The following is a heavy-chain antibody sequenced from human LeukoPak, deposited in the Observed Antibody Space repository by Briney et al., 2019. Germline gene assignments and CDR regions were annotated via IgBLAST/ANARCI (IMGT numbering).Heavy chain of an antibody. CDR2: INTDGSIT. CDR3: ARDRGPRTGFMVRGAYDY. D-gene: IGHD3-10*01. CDR1: GFTFSSYA. V-gene: IGHV3-74*01. Sequence: GGSLRLSCAASGFTFSSYAMSWVRQAPGKGLVWVSRINTDGSITNYADSVKGRFSISRDNAKNTLYLQMSSLRAEDTAVYYCARDRGPRTGFMVRGAYDYWGQGTLVTVSS. J-gene: IGHJ4*02.